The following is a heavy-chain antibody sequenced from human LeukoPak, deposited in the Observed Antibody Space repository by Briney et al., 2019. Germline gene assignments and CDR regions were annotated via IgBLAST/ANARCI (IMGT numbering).Heavy chain of an antibody. J-gene: IGHJ4*02. CDR3: ARAYDSSGYYLGYFDY. V-gene: IGHV3-30*03. CDR1: GFTFSSYG. Sequence: PGGSLRLSCAASGFTFSSYGMHWVRQAPGKGLEWVAVISYDGSNKYYADSVKGRFTISRDNSKNTLYLQMNSLRAEDTAVYYCARAYDSSGYYLGYFDYWGQGTLVTVSS. D-gene: IGHD3-22*01. CDR2: ISYDGSNK.